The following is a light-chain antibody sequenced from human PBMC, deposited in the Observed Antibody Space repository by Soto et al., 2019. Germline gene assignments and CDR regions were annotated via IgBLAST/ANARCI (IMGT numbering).Light chain of an antibody. J-gene: IGKJ2*01. CDR3: HQYSDHMYT. V-gene: IGKV3-15*01. CDR2: DVS. Sequence: EIVLTQSPGTLSLSPGDRATLSCRASQSIRYNLAWYQQRPGQSPRLLIYDVSTRATGIPARFRGSGSATEFTLTISSLQSEDFAVYYCHQYSDHMYTFGQGTKLVIK. CDR1: QSIRYN.